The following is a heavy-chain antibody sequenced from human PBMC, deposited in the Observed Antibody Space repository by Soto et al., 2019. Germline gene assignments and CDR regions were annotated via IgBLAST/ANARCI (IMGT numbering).Heavy chain of an antibody. CDR1: GFTFSNYD. V-gene: IGHV3-23*01. Sequence: GGSLRLSCAASGFTFSNYDMSWLRQPPGKGLEWVSAISGSGDRTYYADSVKGRFTISRDNSKNTMYLQMNSLRAEGSGVYYCVKERSGHSYADAWGQGTLVTVSS. D-gene: IGHD5-18*01. J-gene: IGHJ5*02. CDR2: ISGSGDRT. CDR3: VKERSGHSYADA.